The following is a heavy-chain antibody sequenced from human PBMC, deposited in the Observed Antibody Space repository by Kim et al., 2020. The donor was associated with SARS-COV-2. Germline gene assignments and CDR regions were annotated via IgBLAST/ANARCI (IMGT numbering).Heavy chain of an antibody. D-gene: IGHD1-26*01. V-gene: IGHV3-48*02. CDR3: ARDQVSGTPTFDY. J-gene: IGHJ4*02. Sequence: YADPVKGRFTISRDNAKNSLYLQMNSLRDEDTAVYYCARDQVSGTPTFDYWGQGTLVTVSS.